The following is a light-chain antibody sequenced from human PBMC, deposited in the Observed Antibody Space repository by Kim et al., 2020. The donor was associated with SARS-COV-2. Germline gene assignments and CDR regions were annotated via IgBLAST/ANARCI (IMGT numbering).Light chain of an antibody. V-gene: IGLV3-19*01. CDR2: GKN. J-gene: IGLJ2*01. CDR3: NSRDSNDNVV. CDR1: SLRSYY. Sequence: SSELTQDPAVSVALGQTVRITCQGDSLRSYYATWYQQKPGQAPILVIYGKNNRPSGIPDRFSGSSSGNTASLTITGTQAGDEADYYCNSRDSNDNVVFGGGIQLTGL.